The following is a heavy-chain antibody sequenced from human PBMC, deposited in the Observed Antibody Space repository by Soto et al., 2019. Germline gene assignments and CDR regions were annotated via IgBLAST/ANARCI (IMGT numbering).Heavy chain of an antibody. Sequence: QVQLKESGPGLVKPSETLSLTCTVSGGSISSYYWSWIRQPPGKGLEWIGYIYYSGSTNYNPSLKSRVTISVDTSKNQFSLKLSSVTAADTAVYYCARVSDIVVVPAAMPANWFDPWGQGTLVTVSS. CDR1: GGSISSYY. CDR3: ARVSDIVVVPAAMPANWFDP. V-gene: IGHV4-59*01. CDR2: IYYSGST. J-gene: IGHJ5*02. D-gene: IGHD2-2*01.